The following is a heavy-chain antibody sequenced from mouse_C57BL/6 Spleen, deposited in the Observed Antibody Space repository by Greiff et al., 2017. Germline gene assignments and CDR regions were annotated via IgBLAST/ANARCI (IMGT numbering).Heavy chain of an antibody. Sequence: VQLQQPGAALVKPGASVKLSCKASGYTFTSYWMHWVKQRPGQGLEWIGMIHPNSGSTNYNEKFKSKATLTVDKSSSTAYMQLSSLTSEDSAVYYCARLGYDYPSWFAYWGQGTLVTVSA. CDR1: GYTFTSYW. V-gene: IGHV1-64*01. CDR3: ARLGYDYPSWFAY. CDR2: IHPNSGST. J-gene: IGHJ3*01. D-gene: IGHD2-4*01.